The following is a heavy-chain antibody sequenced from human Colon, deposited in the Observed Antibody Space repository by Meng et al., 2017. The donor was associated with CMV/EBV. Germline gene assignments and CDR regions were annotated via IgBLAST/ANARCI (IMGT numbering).Heavy chain of an antibody. CDR2: ISHDGSKK. Sequence: LSCAASGFTFSSFPIHWVRQGPGKGLEWVALISHDGSKKFYADSVKGRFTISRDNSKNTVDLQMDSLRGEDAAIYYCARASKTSLDPWGQGTLVTVSS. CDR3: ARASKTSLDP. CDR1: GFTFSSFP. D-gene: IGHD2-2*01. V-gene: IGHV3-30*04. J-gene: IGHJ5*02.